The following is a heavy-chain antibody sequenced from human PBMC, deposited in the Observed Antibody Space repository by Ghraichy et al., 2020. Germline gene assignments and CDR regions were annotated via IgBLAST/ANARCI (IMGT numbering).Heavy chain of an antibody. CDR2: ISAYNGNT. D-gene: IGHD6-6*01. Sequence: ASVKVSCKASGYTFTSYGISWVRQAPGQGLEWMGWISAYNGNTNYAQKLQGRVTMTTDTSTSTAYMELRSLRSDDTAVYYCARVQDSSSSYYYYGMDVWGQGTTVTVSS. CDR1: GYTFTSYG. V-gene: IGHV1-18*04. CDR3: ARVQDSSSSYYYYGMDV. J-gene: IGHJ6*02.